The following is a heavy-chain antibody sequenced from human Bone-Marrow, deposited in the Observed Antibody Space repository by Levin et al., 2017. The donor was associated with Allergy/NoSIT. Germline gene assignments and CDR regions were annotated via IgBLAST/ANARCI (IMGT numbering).Heavy chain of an antibody. Sequence: PSETLSLTCTVSGASISGGTYSWSWIRQPPGKGLEWIAYIYHTGTTYSNPSLKSRVTLSVDMSKNQFSLRLSSVTAADTAVYYCARGTVEDVFDIWGQGTMVTVSS. CDR3: ARGTVEDVFDI. CDR2: IYHTGTT. V-gene: IGHV4-30-2*01. CDR1: GASISGGTYS. J-gene: IGHJ3*02.